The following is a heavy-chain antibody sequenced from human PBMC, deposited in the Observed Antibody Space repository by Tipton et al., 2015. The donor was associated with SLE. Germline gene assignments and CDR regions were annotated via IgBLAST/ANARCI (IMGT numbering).Heavy chain of an antibody. D-gene: IGHD3-16*02. CDR2: ISYSGNT. J-gene: IGHJ4*02. Sequence: TLSLTCTVSGGSMSSHYWSWIRQPPGKGLEWIGYISYSGNTNYNPSLRSRVTISVDTSENQFSVRLRSVTAADTALYYCARLYRGATWYFDYWGQGTLVSVSS. CDR1: GGSMSSHY. V-gene: IGHV4-59*11. CDR3: ARLYRGATWYFDY.